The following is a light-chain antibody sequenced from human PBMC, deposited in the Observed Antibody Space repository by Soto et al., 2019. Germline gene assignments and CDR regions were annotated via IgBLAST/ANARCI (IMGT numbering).Light chain of an antibody. CDR2: EVG. Sequence: QSVLTQPASVSGSPGQSITISCTGTSSDVGAYDYVSWFQQHPGKAPKLIIYEVGYRPSGVSSRFSGSKSGNRASLTISGLQAEDEADYYCSSYTTRSTHVVFGGGTKLTVL. CDR3: SSYTTRSTHVV. CDR1: SSDVGAYDY. J-gene: IGLJ2*01. V-gene: IGLV2-14*01.